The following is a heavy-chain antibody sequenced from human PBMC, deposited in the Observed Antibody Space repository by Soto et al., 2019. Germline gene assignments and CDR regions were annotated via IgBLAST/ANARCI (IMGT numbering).Heavy chain of an antibody. V-gene: IGHV4-59*01. CDR3: ARASPDPTKGYCSGGSCYYYYYYMDV. Sequence: QVQLQESGPGLVKPSETLSLTCTVSGGSISSYYWSWIRQPPGKGLEWIGYIYYSGSTNYKPSLKSRVTISVDTSKNQFSLKLSSVTAADTAVYYCARASPDPTKGYCSGGSCYYYYYYMDVWGKGTTVTVSS. CDR1: GGSISSYY. D-gene: IGHD2-15*01. J-gene: IGHJ6*03. CDR2: IYYSGST.